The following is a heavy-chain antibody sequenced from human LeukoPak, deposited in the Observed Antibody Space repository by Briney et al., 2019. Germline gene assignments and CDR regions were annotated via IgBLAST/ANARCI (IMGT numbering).Heavy chain of an antibody. J-gene: IGHJ5*02. CDR3: VRGELRTTWSFSWDP. CDR2: INGNGGT. Sequence: SDTLSLTCTVSNGSIAFYLWSCIRQPAGKGLEWIGRINGNGGTNYNPSLKSLVTMSVDTSKSQFSLKLSSVTAADTSVYYCVRGELRTTWSFSWDPWGQGILVTVAS. CDR1: NGSIAFYL. V-gene: IGHV4-4*07. D-gene: IGHD3-3*01.